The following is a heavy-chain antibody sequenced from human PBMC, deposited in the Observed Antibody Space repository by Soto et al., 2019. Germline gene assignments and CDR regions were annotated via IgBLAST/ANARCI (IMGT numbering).Heavy chain of an antibody. CDR2: IDANSGAT. J-gene: IGHJ6*02. CDR1: GYILTGYS. D-gene: IGHD1-26*01. CDR3: ARGYGSSPNMELRFGMDV. V-gene: IGHV1-2*02. Sequence: QVYLVQSGAEVRRPGASVKVSCTAFGYILTGYSLHWVRQAPGQGLEWMGWIDANSGATNSAEKFHGRVALTRDTSISAAYVELSSVRSDDTAVYYCARGYGSSPNMELRFGMDVWGQGTTISVSS.